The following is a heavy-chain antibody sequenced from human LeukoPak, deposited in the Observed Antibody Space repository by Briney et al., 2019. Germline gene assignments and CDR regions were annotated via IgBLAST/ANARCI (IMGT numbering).Heavy chain of an antibody. D-gene: IGHD5-12*01. Sequence: PSETLSLTCTVSGGSISSYYWNWIRQPPGKGLEWIGYIYYSGSTNYNPSLKSRVTISVDTSKNQFSLKLSSVTAADTAVYYCARGVRGGYDYFFGVEGHFDYWGQGTLVTVSS. V-gene: IGHV4-59*01. CDR2: IYYSGST. J-gene: IGHJ4*02. CDR3: ARGVRGGYDYFFGVEGHFDY. CDR1: GGSISSYY.